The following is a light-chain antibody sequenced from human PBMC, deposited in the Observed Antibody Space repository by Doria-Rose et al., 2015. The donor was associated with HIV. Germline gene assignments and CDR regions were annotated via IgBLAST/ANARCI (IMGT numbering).Light chain of an antibody. CDR2: DGS. CDR3: HQYGTSWT. CDR1: QRFSSTY. Sequence: TQSPGTLSLSPGERATLSCRASQRFSSTYLAWYQQKPGQAPSLLIYDGSTRATGIPDRFRASGSGTDFTLTINRLEPEDFALYYCHQYGTSWTFGQGTKVEI. J-gene: IGKJ1*01. V-gene: IGKV3-20*01.